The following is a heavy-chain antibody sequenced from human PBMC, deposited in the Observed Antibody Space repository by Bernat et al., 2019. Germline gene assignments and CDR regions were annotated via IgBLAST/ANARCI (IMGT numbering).Heavy chain of an antibody. Sequence: EVQLVESGGGLVQPGGSLRLSCEASGFTFSDHGMSWVRQAPGKGVEWVSAITSGGSTYRADSVNGRFTISSDTSKNTLYLQMNSLRPEDTAVYYCAKSGSGNFFDYWGQGTLVTVSS. V-gene: IGHV3-23*04. CDR3: AKSGSGNFFDY. D-gene: IGHD3-10*01. CDR1: GFTFSDHG. CDR2: ITSGGST. J-gene: IGHJ4*02.